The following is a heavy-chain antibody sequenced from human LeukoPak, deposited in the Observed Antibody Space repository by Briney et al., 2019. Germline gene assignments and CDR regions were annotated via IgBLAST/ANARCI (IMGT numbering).Heavy chain of an antibody. J-gene: IGHJ4*02. Sequence: GGSLRLSCAASGFTFSSYAMHWVRQAPGKGLEWVAVISYDGSNKYYADSVKGRFTISRDNSKNTLYLQMNSLRAEDTAVYYCATLVVPADYFDYWGQGTLVTVSS. D-gene: IGHD2-2*01. CDR2: ISYDGSNK. V-gene: IGHV3-30-3*01. CDR3: ATLVVPADYFDY. CDR1: GFTFSSYA.